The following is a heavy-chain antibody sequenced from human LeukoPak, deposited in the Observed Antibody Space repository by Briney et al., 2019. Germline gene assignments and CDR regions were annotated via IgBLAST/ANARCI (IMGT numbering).Heavy chain of an antibody. CDR1: GGSISSGDYY. V-gene: IGHV4-39*07. Sequence: SETLSLTCTVSGGSISSGDYYWSWIRQPPGKGLEWIGSIYYSGSTYYNPSLKSRVTISVDTSKNQFSLKLSSVTAADTAVYYCARDRGDIVATLDAFDIWGQGTMVTVSS. CDR3: ARDRGDIVATLDAFDI. CDR2: IYYSGST. D-gene: IGHD5-12*01. J-gene: IGHJ3*02.